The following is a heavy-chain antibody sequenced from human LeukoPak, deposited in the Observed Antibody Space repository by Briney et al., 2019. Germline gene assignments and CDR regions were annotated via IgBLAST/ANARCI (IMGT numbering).Heavy chain of an antibody. CDR2: ISSSGSTI. CDR1: GFTFSDYY. D-gene: IGHD3-10*01. V-gene: IGHV3-11*04. CDR3: ARDPSKLLWFGELSNAFDY. J-gene: IGHJ4*02. Sequence: GGSLRLSCAASGFTFSDYYMSWIRQAPGKGLEWVSYISSSGSTIYYADSVKGRFTISRDNSKNTLYLQMNSLRAEDTAVYYCARDPSKLLWFGELSNAFDYWGQGTLVTVSS.